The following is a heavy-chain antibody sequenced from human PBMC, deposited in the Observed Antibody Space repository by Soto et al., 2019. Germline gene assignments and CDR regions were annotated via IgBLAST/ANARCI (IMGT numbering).Heavy chain of an antibody. J-gene: IGHJ6*02. CDR3: ARGAIFGVVTALGDYYYGMDV. Sequence: SETLSLTCTVSGGSSSSGGYCWSWIRQHPGKGLEWIGYIYYSGSTYYNPSLKSRVTISVDTSKNQFSLKLSSVTAADTAVYYCARGAIFGVVTALGDYYYGMDVWGQGTTVTVSS. V-gene: IGHV4-31*03. CDR2: IYYSGST. D-gene: IGHD3-3*01. CDR1: GGSSSSGGYC.